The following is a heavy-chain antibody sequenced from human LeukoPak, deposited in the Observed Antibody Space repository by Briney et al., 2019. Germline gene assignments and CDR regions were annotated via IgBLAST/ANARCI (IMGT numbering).Heavy chain of an antibody. Sequence: SETLSLTCTVSGGSIGSGTYYWGWIRQSPGKGLEWIGSIYYSGSTNYNPSLKSRVTISVDTSKNQFSLKLSSVTAADTAVYYCARSRGYYGSGSHPYYYYYMDVWGKGTTVTVSS. CDR3: ARSRGYYGSGSHPYYYYYMDV. J-gene: IGHJ6*03. CDR2: IYYSGST. V-gene: IGHV4-39*07. CDR1: GGSIGSGTYY. D-gene: IGHD3-10*01.